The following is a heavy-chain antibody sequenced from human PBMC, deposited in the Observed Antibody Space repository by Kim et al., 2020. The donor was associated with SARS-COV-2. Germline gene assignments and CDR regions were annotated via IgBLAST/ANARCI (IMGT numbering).Heavy chain of an antibody. CDR2: ISCDGSNT. CDR1: GFTFSSYA. Sequence: GGSLRLSCAASGFTFSSYAMNWVRQAPGKGXEWVSLISCDGSNTYSADSVKGRFTISRDNSKNTLYLLMDSLIAENAAVYCGAKAGRWSPFYYDHGRD. D-gene: IGHD2-15*01. J-gene: IGHJ6*01. CDR3: AKAGRWSPFYYDHGRD. V-gene: IGHV3-NL1*01.